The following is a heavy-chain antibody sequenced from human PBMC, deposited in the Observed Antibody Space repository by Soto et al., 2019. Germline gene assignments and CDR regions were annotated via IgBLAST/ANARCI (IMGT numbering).Heavy chain of an antibody. V-gene: IGHV3-30-3*01. CDR1: GFTFSSYA. CDR3: ARDGRGSYYLLYYYYGMDV. Sequence: PGGSLRLSCAASGFTFSSYAMHWVRQASGKGLEWVAVISYDGSNKYYADSVKGRFTISRDNSKNTLYLQMNSLRAEDTAVYYCARDGRGSYYLLYYYYGMDVWGQGTTVTVSS. CDR2: ISYDGSNK. J-gene: IGHJ6*02. D-gene: IGHD1-26*01.